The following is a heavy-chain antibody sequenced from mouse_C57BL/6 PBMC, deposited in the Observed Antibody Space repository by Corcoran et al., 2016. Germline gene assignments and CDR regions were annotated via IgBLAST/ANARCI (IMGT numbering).Heavy chain of an antibody. V-gene: IGHV9-3*01. CDR1: GYTFTTYG. CDR3: ARWRGAMDY. CDR2: INTYSGVP. Sequence: QIQLVESGPELKKTGETVKISCKASGYTFTTYGLSWWEQAPGKGLKWRVWINTYSGVPTYADDFKGRFAFSLETSASTAYLQINNLKNEDTATYFGARWRGAMDYWGQGTSVTVSS. J-gene: IGHJ4*01.